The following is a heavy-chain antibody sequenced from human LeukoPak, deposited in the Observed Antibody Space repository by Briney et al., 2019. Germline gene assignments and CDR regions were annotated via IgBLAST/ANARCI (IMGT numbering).Heavy chain of an antibody. Sequence: GGSLRLSCTVSGFTVSSNSMSWVRQAPGKGLEWVSFIYSGGNTHNSDSVKGRFTISRDNAKNSLYLQMNSLRVEDTAVYYCAKVAKYYYGSETYYFFEHWGQGTPVTASS. D-gene: IGHD3-10*01. J-gene: IGHJ4*02. V-gene: IGHV3-53*01. CDR2: IYSGGNT. CDR1: GFTVSSNS. CDR3: AKVAKYYYGSETYYFFEH.